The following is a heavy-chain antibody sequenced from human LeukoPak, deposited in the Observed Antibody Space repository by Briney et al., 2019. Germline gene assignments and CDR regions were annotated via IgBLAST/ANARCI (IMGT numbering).Heavy chain of an antibody. Sequence: SETLSLTCTVSGGSISSSSYYWGWIRQPPGKGLEWIGSIYYSGSTYYNPSLKSRVTISVDTSKNQFSLKLSSVTAADTAVYYCARDPTVVTPGDYWGQGTLVTVSS. CDR2: IYYSGST. CDR1: GGSISSSSYY. CDR3: ARDPTVVTPGDY. J-gene: IGHJ4*02. D-gene: IGHD4-23*01. V-gene: IGHV4-39*07.